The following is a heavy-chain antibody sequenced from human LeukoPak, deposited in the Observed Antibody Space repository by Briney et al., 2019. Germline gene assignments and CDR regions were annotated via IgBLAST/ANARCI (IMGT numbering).Heavy chain of an antibody. D-gene: IGHD1-26*01. V-gene: IGHV3-7*01. CDR2: INQDGSQK. Sequence: GGSLRLSCAASGFTLRTYWMSWVRQAPGKGLEWVANINQDGSQKNYVDSVKGRFTISRDDAKNSLSLQMNSLRAEDTAIYYCARDLYSGSYSYDYWGQGTLVTVSS. CDR3: ARDLYSGSYSYDY. CDR1: GFTLRTYW. J-gene: IGHJ4*02.